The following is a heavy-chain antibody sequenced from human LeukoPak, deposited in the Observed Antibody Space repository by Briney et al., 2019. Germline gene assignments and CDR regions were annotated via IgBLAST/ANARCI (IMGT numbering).Heavy chain of an antibody. CDR1: GDSVSNNSAA. D-gene: IGHD5-18*01. CDR2: TYYRSKWYN. Sequence: SQTLSLTCAISGDSVSNNSAAWNWIRQSPSRGLEWLGRTYYRSKWYNDYAVSVKSRITINPDTSKNQFSLQLNSVTPEDTAVYYCARDPLSAGYARDCYYGMDVWGQGTTVTVSS. CDR3: ARDPLSAGYARDCYYGMDV. V-gene: IGHV6-1*01. J-gene: IGHJ6*02.